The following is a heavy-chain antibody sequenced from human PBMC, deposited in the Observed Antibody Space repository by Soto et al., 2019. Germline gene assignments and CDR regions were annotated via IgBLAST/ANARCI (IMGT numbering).Heavy chain of an antibody. CDR3: AKGSIVGATKKTNFDY. D-gene: IGHD1-26*01. Sequence: EVQLLDSGGGLVQPGGSLKLSCVASGFTFSNYAMNWVRQAPGKGLEWVSLISGSGSNIYYADSVKGRFTVSRDNSKNTVYLQMNSLRGEDTALYYCAKGSIVGATKKTNFDYWGQGTLVTVSS. V-gene: IGHV3-23*01. J-gene: IGHJ4*02. CDR2: ISGSGSNI. CDR1: GFTFSNYA.